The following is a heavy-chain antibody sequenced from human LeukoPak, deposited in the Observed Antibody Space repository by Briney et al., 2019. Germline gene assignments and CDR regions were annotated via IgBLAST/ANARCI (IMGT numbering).Heavy chain of an antibody. CDR1: GFTFSRYS. D-gene: IGHD2-2*01. J-gene: IGHJ4*02. CDR3: ARDPPLGSCSTISCPHLDY. CDR2: ISSSSSFI. V-gene: IGHV3-21*01. Sequence: GGSLRLSCAASGFTFSRYSMNCVRQAPGKGLEWVSSISSSSSFIYYADSVKGRFTISRGNAKNSLYLQMNSLRAEDTAVYYCARDPPLGSCSTISCPHLDYWGQGILVTVSS.